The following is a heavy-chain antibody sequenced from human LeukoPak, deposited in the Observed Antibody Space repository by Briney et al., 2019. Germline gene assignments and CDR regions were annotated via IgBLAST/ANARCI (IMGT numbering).Heavy chain of an antibody. Sequence: GGSLRLSCAASGFTFSSYWMSWVRQAPGKGLEWVANIKQDGSEKYYVDSVKGRFTISRDNAKNSLYLQMNSLGAEDTAVYYCARDGAERPHLYWGQGTLVTVSS. CDR3: ARDGAERPHLY. CDR1: GFTFSSYW. CDR2: IKQDGSEK. V-gene: IGHV3-7*01. D-gene: IGHD6-25*01. J-gene: IGHJ4*02.